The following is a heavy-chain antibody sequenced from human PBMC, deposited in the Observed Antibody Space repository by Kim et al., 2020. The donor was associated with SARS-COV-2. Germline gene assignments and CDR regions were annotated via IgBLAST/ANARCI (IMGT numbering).Heavy chain of an antibody. Sequence: GESLKISCKGSGYSFTSYWIGWVRQMPGKGLEWMGIIYPGDSDTRYSPSFQGQVTIPADKSISTAYLQWSSLKASDTAMYYCARPPIGSSSFYNWFDPWGQGTLVTVSS. CDR2: IYPGDSDT. V-gene: IGHV5-51*01. D-gene: IGHD6-6*01. J-gene: IGHJ5*02. CDR1: GYSFTSYW. CDR3: ARPPIGSSSFYNWFDP.